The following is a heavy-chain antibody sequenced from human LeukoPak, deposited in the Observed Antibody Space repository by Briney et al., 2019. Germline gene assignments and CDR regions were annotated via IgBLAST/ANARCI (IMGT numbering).Heavy chain of an antibody. Sequence: GGPLRLSCAVSGFTFSSYAMSWVRQAPGKGLEWVSAISGSGGSTYYADSVKGRFTISRDNSKNTLYLQMNSLRAEDTAVYYCAKDPNNYYYDSSGQPDYWGQGTLVTVSS. CDR3: AKDPNNYYYDSSGQPDY. J-gene: IGHJ4*02. D-gene: IGHD3-22*01. CDR1: GFTFSSYA. CDR2: ISGSGGST. V-gene: IGHV3-23*01.